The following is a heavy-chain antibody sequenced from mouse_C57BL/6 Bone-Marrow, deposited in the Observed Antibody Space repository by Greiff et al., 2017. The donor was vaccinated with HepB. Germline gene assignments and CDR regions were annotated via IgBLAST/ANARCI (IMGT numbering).Heavy chain of an antibody. D-gene: IGHD2-4*01. CDR1: GFSLTSYA. Sequence: VQLKESGPGLVAPSQSLSITCTVSGFSLTSYAISWVRQPPGKGLEWLGVIWTGGGTNYNSALKSRLSISKDNSKSQVFLKMNSLQTDDTARYYCARNRIYYDYDGWYFDVWGTGTTVTVSS. V-gene: IGHV2-9-1*01. CDR2: IWTGGGT. J-gene: IGHJ1*03. CDR3: ARNRIYYDYDGWYFDV.